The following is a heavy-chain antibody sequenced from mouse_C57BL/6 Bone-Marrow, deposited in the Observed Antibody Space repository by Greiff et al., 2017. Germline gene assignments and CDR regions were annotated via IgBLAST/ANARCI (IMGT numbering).Heavy chain of an antibody. D-gene: IGHD4-1*01. CDR3: ARGTGFYAMDY. J-gene: IGHJ4*01. CDR1: GFTFSDFY. V-gene: IGHV7-1*01. CDR2: SRNKANDYTT. Sequence: EVKVVESGGGLVQSGRSLRLSCATSGFTFSDFYMEWVRQAPGKGLEWIAASRNKANDYTTEYSASVKGQFIVSRDTSQSILYLQMNALRAEDTAIYYCARGTGFYAMDYWGQGTSVTVSS.